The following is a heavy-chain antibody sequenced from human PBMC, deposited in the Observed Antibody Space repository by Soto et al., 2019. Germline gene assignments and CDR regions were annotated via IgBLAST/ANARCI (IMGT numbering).Heavy chain of an antibody. V-gene: IGHV3-23*01. D-gene: IGHD2-21*01. CDR2: ISGSGGST. Sequence: GGSLRLFCADSGFTFNNYAMSWVRQAPGKGLEWVSGISGSGGSTYYADPVQGRFTISKDNSKNTLDLQKNSLRAKETAVYYCAKSQESGGYSYAFGYWGQGTLVTVSS. J-gene: IGHJ4*02. CDR1: GFTFNNYA. CDR3: AKSQESGGYSYAFGY.